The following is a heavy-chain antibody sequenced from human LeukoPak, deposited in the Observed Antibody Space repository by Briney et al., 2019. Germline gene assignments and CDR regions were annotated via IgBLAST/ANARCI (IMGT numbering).Heavy chain of an antibody. CDR3: ARFYGGSALDN. V-gene: IGHV3-23*01. CDR2: ISGSGGST. CDR1: GFTFSSYA. J-gene: IGHJ3*02. D-gene: IGHD3-16*01. Sequence: GGSLRLSCAASGFTFSSYAMSWVRQASWKGLEWVSAISGSGGSTYYADSVKGRFTISRDNSKNTLYLQMNSLRAEDTAVYYCARFYGGSALDNWGQGTMVTVSS.